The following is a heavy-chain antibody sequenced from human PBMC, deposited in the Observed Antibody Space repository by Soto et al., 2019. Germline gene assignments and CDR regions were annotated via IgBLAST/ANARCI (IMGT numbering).Heavy chain of an antibody. CDR3: ARSPKGLGNFDY. Sequence: QVQLQESGPGLVKPSQTLSLTCAVSGASISSGGAYYWSWIRQSPGKGLEWIGYIHYSGSTYYNSSLQSRVTMSVDTAKNRCSLKVSSVTAADTAVYYCARSPKGLGNFDYWGQGTLVTVSS. D-gene: IGHD3-10*01. CDR1: GASISSGGAYY. V-gene: IGHV4-30-4*01. CDR2: IHYSGST. J-gene: IGHJ4*02.